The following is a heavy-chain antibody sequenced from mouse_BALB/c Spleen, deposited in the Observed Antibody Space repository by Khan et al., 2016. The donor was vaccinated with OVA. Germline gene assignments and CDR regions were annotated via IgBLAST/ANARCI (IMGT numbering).Heavy chain of an antibody. J-gene: IGHJ4*01. D-gene: IGHD1-1*02. CDR2: IWGGGYT. CDR1: GFSLTDHG. CDR3: AKQIWSPYYATDY. V-gene: IGHV2-6-5*01. Sequence: QVQLKESGPGLVAPSQSLSITCTVSGFSLTDHGVSWIRQPPGKGLEWLGVIWGGGYTYYNSVLKSTLSISKDNSKSQVFLKMNSLQTDDTAMYYCAKQIWSPYYATDYWGQGTSVTVSS.